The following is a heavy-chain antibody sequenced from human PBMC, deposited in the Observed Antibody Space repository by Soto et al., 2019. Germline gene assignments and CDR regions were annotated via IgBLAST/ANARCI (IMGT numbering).Heavy chain of an antibody. V-gene: IGHV3-33*01. Sequence: PGGSLRLSCAASGFTFSSYGMHWVRQAPGKGLEWVAVIWYDGSNKYYADSVKGRFTISRDNSKNTLYLQMNSLRAEDTAVYYCARDGDSSGDFDYWGQGTMVTVYS. CDR2: IWYDGSNK. J-gene: IGHJ4*02. D-gene: IGHD3-22*01. CDR1: GFTFSSYG. CDR3: ARDGDSSGDFDY.